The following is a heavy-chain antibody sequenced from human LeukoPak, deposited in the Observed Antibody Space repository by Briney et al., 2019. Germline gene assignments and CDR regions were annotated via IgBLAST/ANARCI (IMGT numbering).Heavy chain of an antibody. CDR1: GGSISSYY. CDR3: ARGATVVTDYDY. D-gene: IGHD4-23*01. CDR2: IYYSGST. J-gene: IGHJ4*02. V-gene: IGHV4-59*01. Sequence: SETLSLTCTVSGGSISSYYWSWLRQPPGKGLEWIGYIYYSGSTNYNPSLKSRVTISVDTSKNQFSLKLSSVTAADTAVYYCARGATVVTDYDYWGQGTLVTVSS.